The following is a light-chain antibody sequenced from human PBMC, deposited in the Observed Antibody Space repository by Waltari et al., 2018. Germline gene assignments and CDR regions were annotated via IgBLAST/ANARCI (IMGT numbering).Light chain of an antibody. V-gene: IGLV3-10*01. Sequence: SYELTQPPSVSVSPGQTASITCSGHALSTKYAYWYHQKSGQAPVLVIFEDSKRPSGIPGGIARSSAGTMATLTLSGAQLEDEGDYYCLSPDSSGTYVVFGGGTKLTVL. CDR2: EDS. CDR1: ALSTKY. J-gene: IGLJ2*01. CDR3: LSPDSSGTYVV.